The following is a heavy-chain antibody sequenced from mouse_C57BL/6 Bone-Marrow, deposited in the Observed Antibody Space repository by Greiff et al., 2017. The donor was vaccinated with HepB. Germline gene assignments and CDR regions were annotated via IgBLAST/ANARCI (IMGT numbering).Heavy chain of an antibody. CDR1: GYAFTNYL. CDR2: INPGSGGT. CDR3: ARCRFAY. V-gene: IGHV1-54*01. J-gene: IGHJ3*01. Sequence: QVQLQQSGAELVRPGTSVKVSCKASGYAFTNYLIEWVKQRPGQGLEWIGVINPGSGGTNYNEKFKGKATLTADKSSSTAYMQLSSLTSEDSAVYFCARCRFAYWGQGTLVTVSA.